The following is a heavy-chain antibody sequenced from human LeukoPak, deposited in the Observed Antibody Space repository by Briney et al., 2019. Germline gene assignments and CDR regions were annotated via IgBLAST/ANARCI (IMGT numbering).Heavy chain of an antibody. Sequence: GGSLRLSCAASGFTFSTYGMYWVRQAPGKGLDWVAVIWYDGSNKYYADSVKGRFTISRDNSKNTLYLQMNSLRAEDTAVYYCAKDSNPAGYYYMDVWGKGTTVAVSS. CDR3: AKDSNPAGYYYMDV. D-gene: IGHD1-14*01. CDR2: IWYDGSNK. CDR1: GFTFSTYG. J-gene: IGHJ6*03. V-gene: IGHV3-33*06.